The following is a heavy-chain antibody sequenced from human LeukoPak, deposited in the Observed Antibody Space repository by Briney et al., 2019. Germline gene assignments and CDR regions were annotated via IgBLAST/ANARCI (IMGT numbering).Heavy chain of an antibody. V-gene: IGHV4-34*01. CDR1: GGSFSGYY. Sequence: SETLSLTCAVYGGSFSGYYWSWIRQPPGKGLEWIGEINHSGSTNYNPSLKSRVTISVDTSKNQFSLKLSSVTAADTAVYYCARMGDTAMVTGAFDIWGQGTMVTVSS. D-gene: IGHD5-18*01. CDR3: ARMGDTAMVTGAFDI. CDR2: INHSGST. J-gene: IGHJ3*02.